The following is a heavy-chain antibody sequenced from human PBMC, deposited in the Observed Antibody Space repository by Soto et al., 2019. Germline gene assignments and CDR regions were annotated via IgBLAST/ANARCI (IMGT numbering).Heavy chain of an antibody. Sequence: QVQLQESGPGLVKPSETLSLTCTVSGGSISSYYWSWIRQPPGKGLEWIGYIYYSGSTNYNPSLKSRVAISVDPSKNQFSLKLGSVTAADTAVYYCARYGSTVTTVPFDYWGQGTLVTVSS. D-gene: IGHD4-17*01. J-gene: IGHJ4*02. CDR2: IYYSGST. CDR3: ARYGSTVTTVPFDY. V-gene: IGHV4-59*01. CDR1: GGSISSYY.